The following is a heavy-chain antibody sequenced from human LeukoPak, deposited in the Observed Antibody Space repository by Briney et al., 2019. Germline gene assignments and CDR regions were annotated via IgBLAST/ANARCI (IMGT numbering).Heavy chain of an antibody. CDR3: AKRGGDSGTFDP. D-gene: IGHD4-23*01. CDR2: GHYSGTT. J-gene: IGHJ5*02. CDR1: GASINSYY. V-gene: IGHV4-59*08. Sequence: SETLSLTCTVSGASINSYYWSWIRQPPGKGLEWIGYGHYSGTTNYNASLRSRVTISVDTSKNQFSLKLSSVTAADTAVYYCAKRGGDSGTFDPWGQGTLVTVSS.